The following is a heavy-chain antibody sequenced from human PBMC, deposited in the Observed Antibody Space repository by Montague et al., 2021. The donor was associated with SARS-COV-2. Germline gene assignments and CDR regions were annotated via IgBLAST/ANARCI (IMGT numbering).Heavy chain of an antibody. V-gene: IGHV4-4*02. CDR2: IFHSGTT. J-gene: IGHJ4*02. CDR1: GDSISSSYW. D-gene: IGHD6-13*01. Sequence: SETLSLTCAVSGDSISSSYWWNWVRQSPGKGLEWIGEIFHSGTTNYNPSLKSRITISVDKSRNQFSLRLSSVTAADTAIYYCASWSESDSWYQASLDYWGQGTLITGSS. CDR3: ASWSESDSWYQASLDY.